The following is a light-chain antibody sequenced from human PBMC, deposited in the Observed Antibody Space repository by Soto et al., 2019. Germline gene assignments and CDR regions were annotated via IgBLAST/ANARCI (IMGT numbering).Light chain of an antibody. CDR2: GNS. CDR3: QSYDNSLGGLRV. CDR1: SSNIGAGYD. V-gene: IGLV1-40*01. Sequence: QSVLTQPPSVSGAPGQRVTISCTGSSSNIGAGYDVHWYRQLPGTAPKLLIYGNSNRPSGVPDRFSGSKSGTSASLAITGLQAEDEADYYCQSYDNSLGGLRVFGTGTKLTVL. J-gene: IGLJ1*01.